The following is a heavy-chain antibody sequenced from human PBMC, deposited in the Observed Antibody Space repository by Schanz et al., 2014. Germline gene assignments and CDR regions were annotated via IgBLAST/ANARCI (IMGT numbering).Heavy chain of an antibody. D-gene: IGHD2-15*01. CDR1: GFTVSSNH. Sequence: EGQLLESGGGLVQPGGSLRLSCAVSGFTVSSNHMSWVRQAPGKGLEWVSSISHSGGSKYYADSVKGRFTISRDNSENTLYLQMNSLSADDTAVFYCAKGMGYCSGGTCYDYYYYGLDVWGQGTTVTVSS. V-gene: IGHV3-23*01. CDR3: AKGMGYCSGGTCYDYYYYGLDV. J-gene: IGHJ6*02. CDR2: ISHSGGSK.